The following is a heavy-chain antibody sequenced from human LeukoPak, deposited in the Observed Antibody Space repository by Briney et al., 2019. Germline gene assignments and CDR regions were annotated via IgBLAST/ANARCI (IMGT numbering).Heavy chain of an antibody. CDR1: GGSISSSSDY. V-gene: IGHV4-39*07. D-gene: IGHD6-6*01. CDR2: IYSSGST. J-gene: IGHJ4*02. CDR3: ARGLRQLVRSWHY. Sequence: SETLSLTCTVSGGSISSSSDYWGWIRQPPGKGLEWIGNIYSSGSTDYNPSLKSRVTISVDTSKNQFSLKLSSVTAADTAVYYCARGLRQLVRSWHYWGQGTLVTVSS.